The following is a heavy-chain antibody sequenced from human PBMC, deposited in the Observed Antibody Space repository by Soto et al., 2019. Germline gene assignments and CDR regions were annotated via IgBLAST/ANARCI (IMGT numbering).Heavy chain of an antibody. V-gene: IGHV4-30-4*01. J-gene: IGHJ6*02. CDR1: GGSISSGDYY. CDR2: IYYSGST. CDR3: ARGYDFWSGPLGMDV. D-gene: IGHD3-3*01. Sequence: SETLSLTCTVSGGSISSGDYYWSWIRQPPGKGLEWIGYIYYSGSTYYNPSLKSRVTISVDTSKNQFSLKLNSVTAADTAVYYCARGYDFWSGPLGMDVWGQGTTVTVSS.